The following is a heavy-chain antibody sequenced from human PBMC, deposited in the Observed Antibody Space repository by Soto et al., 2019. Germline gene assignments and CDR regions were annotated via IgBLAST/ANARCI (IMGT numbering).Heavy chain of an antibody. CDR1: GGTFSSYA. Sequence: GASVKVSCKASGGTFSSYAISWVRQAPGQGLEWMGGIIPIFGTANYAQKFQGRVTITADESTSTAYMELSSLRSEDTAVYYCARAKIAARLLMDYYYGMDVWGQGTLVTVSS. D-gene: IGHD6-6*01. CDR3: ARAKIAARLLMDYYYGMDV. V-gene: IGHV1-69*13. CDR2: IIPIFGTA. J-gene: IGHJ6*02.